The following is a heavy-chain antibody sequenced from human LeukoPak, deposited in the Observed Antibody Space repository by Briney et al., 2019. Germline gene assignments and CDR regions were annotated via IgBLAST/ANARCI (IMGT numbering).Heavy chain of an antibody. CDR2: ISGSGGST. V-gene: IGHV3-23*01. CDR3: AKGRYYYDSSGWYYFDY. CDR1: GLTFSKYA. J-gene: IGHJ4*02. Sequence: GGSLRLSCAASGLTFSKYAMSWVRQAPGKGLEWVSAISGSGGSTYYADSVKGRFTISRDNSKNTLYLQMNSLRAEDTAVYYCAKGRYYYDSSGWYYFDYWGQGTLVTVSS. D-gene: IGHD3-22*01.